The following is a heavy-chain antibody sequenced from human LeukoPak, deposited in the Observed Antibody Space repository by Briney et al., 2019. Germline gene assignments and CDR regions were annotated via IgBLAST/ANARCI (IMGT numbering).Heavy chain of an antibody. Sequence: GGSLRLSCTTSGFTFGAYAMNWFRQAPGKGLEWVGFIRSKAYGGTTEYAAFVEGRFAISRVDSKSIAYLQINSLKIEDTAIYYCARDGTVTTWFDYWGQGTLVTVPS. J-gene: IGHJ4*02. CDR3: ARDGTVTTWFDY. V-gene: IGHV3-49*03. D-gene: IGHD4-17*01. CDR1: GFTFGAYA. CDR2: IRSKAYGGTT.